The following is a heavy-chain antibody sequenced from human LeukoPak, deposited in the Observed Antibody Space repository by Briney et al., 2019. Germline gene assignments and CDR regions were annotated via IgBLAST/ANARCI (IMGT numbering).Heavy chain of an antibody. CDR2: IYWDDDK. Sequence: SGPTLVNPTQTIRLTCSFSGFSLSTSGVGVGWVRQPPGKALEWLALIYWDDDKRYSPSLKSRLTITKDTSKNQVVLTMTSMDPVDTATYYCALLRILQDWFDPWGQGILVTVSS. D-gene: IGHD2-15*01. CDR3: ALLRILQDWFDP. CDR1: GFSLSTSGVG. V-gene: IGHV2-5*02. J-gene: IGHJ5*02.